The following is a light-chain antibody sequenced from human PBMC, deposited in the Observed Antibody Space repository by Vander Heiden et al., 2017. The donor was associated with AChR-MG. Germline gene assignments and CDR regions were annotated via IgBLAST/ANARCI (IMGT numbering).Light chain of an antibody. CDR3: SSYAGSNNSYG. CDR1: SSDVGGYNY. Sequence: QSALTQPPSASGSPGQSVTISCTGTSSDVGGYNYVSWYQQHPSKAPKLMIYEVSKRPSGVPDRFSGSKSGNTASLTVSGLQAEDEADYYCSSYAGSNNSYGCGTGTKV. J-gene: IGLJ1*01. CDR2: EVS. V-gene: IGLV2-8*01.